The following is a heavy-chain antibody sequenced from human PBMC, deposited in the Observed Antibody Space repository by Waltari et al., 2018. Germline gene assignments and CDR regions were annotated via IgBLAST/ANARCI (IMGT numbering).Heavy chain of an antibody. CDR3: ARGDGLSWYSSSWYGSYYFDY. V-gene: IGHV1-18*01. J-gene: IGHJ4*02. D-gene: IGHD6-13*01. CDR1: GYTFTSYG. Sequence: QVQLVQSGAEVKKPGASVKVSCKASGYTFTSYGISWVRQAPGQGLKWMGWISAYNGNTNYAQKFQGRVTMTTDTSTSTAYMELRSLRSDDTAVYYCARGDGLSWYSSSWYGSYYFDYWGQGTLVTVSS. CDR2: ISAYNGNT.